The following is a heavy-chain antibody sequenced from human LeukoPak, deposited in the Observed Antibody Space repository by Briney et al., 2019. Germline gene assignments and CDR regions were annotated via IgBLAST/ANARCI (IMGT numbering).Heavy chain of an antibody. CDR3: ARRWFDP. Sequence: SETLSLTCAVYGGSFSGYYWSWIRQPPGKGLEWIGEINHSGSTNYNPSLKSRVTISVDTSKNQFSLKLSSVTAADTAVYYCARRWFDPWGLGTLVTVS. CDR2: INHSGST. V-gene: IGHV4-34*01. J-gene: IGHJ5*02. CDR1: GGSFSGYY.